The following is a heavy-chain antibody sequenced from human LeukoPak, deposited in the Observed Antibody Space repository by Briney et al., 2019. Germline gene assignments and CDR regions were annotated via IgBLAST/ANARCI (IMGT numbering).Heavy chain of an antibody. V-gene: IGHV3-23*01. CDR1: GFTFSNYA. CDR3: AKGIESSGSYYTCFDY. J-gene: IGHJ4*02. Sequence: GGSLRLSCAASGFTFSNYAMSWVRQAPGKGLEWVSGISGSGGATYYADSVKGRFTISRDNSKNTLSLRMNSLRAEDTAVYYCAKGIESSGSYYTCFDYWGQGTLVTVSS. CDR2: ISGSGGAT. D-gene: IGHD1-26*01.